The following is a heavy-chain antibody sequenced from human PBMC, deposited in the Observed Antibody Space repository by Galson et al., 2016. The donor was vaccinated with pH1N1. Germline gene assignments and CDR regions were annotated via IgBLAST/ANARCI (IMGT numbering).Heavy chain of an antibody. J-gene: IGHJ4*02. CDR1: FTFSDYY. CDR2: ARDKPNSYTT. Sequence: FTFSDYYMDWVRQAPGKGLEWVGRARDKPNSYTTEYAVSVKGRFTISRDDAKNSLYLQMNSLKTEDTAVYYCASRIDTGVDYWGQGTLATVSS. D-gene: IGHD5-18*01. CDR3: ASRIDTGVDY. V-gene: IGHV3-72*01.